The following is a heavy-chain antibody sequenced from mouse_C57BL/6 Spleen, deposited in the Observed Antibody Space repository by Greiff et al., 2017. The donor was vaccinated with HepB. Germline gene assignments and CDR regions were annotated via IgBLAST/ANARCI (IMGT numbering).Heavy chain of an antibody. CDR3: TKGLQDAMDY. CDR2: IDPENGDT. V-gene: IGHV14-4*01. Sequence: VQLKESGAELVRPGASVKLSCTASGFNIKDDYMHWVKQRPEQGLEWIGWIDPENGDTEYASKFQGKATITADTSSNTAYLQLSSLTSEDTAVYYCTKGLQDAMDYWGQGTSVTVSS. CDR1: GFNIKDDY. J-gene: IGHJ4*01. D-gene: IGHD2-13*01.